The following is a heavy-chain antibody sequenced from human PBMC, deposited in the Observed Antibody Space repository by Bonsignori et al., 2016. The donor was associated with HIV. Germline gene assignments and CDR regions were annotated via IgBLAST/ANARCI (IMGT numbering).Heavy chain of an antibody. CDR2: INPNSGGT. CDR1: GYTFTGYY. J-gene: IGHJ4*02. V-gene: IGHV1-2*02. Sequence: ASVKVSCKASGYTFTGYYMHWVRQAPGQGLEWMGWINPNSGGTNYAQKFQGRVTMTRDTSISTAYMELSRLRSDDTAVYYCVKSVGRAYAIRGYFDYWGQGTLVTSPQ. CDR3: VKSVGRAYAIRGYFDY. D-gene: IGHD2-8*01.